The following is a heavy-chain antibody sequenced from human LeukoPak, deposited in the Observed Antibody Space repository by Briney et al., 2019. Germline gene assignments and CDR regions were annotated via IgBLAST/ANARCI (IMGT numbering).Heavy chain of an antibody. CDR3: AREGGHYYYMDV. D-gene: IGHD1-26*01. Sequence: ASVKVSCKASGYTFTSYDINWVRQATGQGLEWMGWMNPNSGNTGYAQKFQGRVTITRNTSISTAYMELSSLRSEDTAVYYCAREGGHYYYMDVWGQGTLVTVSS. V-gene: IGHV1-8*03. CDR1: GYTFTSYD. CDR2: MNPNSGNT. J-gene: IGHJ6*03.